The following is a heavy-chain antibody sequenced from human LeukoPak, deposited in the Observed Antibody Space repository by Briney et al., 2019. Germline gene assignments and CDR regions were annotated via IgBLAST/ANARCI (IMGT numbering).Heavy chain of an antibody. J-gene: IGHJ4*02. CDR1: GGSISSSSYY. V-gene: IGHV4-39*01. CDR3: ARGLGSGWPFDY. D-gene: IGHD6-19*01. Sequence: PSETLSLTCTVSGGSISSSSYYWGWVRQPPGKGLEWIGSIYYRGSTYYNPSLKGRVTISVDTSKNQFSLKLTSVTAADTAVYYCARGLGSGWPFDYWGQGTLVTVSS. CDR2: IYYRGST.